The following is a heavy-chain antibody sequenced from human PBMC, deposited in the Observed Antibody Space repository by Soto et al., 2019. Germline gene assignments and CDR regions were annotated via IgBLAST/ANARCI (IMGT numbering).Heavy chain of an antibody. CDR1: GFTFSSYS. J-gene: IGHJ4*02. CDR3: ARDLGYCRSTGCYFDY. CDR2: ISSDSSNI. Sequence: GSLRLSCAASGFTFSSYSMSWVRQAPGKGLEWVSSISSDSSNIFYADSLKGRFTISRDNAKNSLYLQMNSLRGEDTAVYYCARDLGYCRSTGCYFDYWGQGTLVTVSS. V-gene: IGHV3-21*01. D-gene: IGHD2-2*01.